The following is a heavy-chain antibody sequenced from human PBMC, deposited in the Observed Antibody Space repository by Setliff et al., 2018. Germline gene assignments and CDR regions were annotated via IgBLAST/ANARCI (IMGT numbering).Heavy chain of an antibody. CDR3: ARSGPIDCSGGSCQPRWVVGFDY. J-gene: IGHJ4*02. D-gene: IGHD2-15*01. CDR2: INAGNGNT. Sequence: GASVKVSCKASGYTFTSYAMHWVRQAPGQRLEWMGWINAGNGNTKYSQKFQGRVTITRDTSASTAYMELSSLRSEDTAVYYCARSGPIDCSGGSCQPRWVVGFDYWGQGTLVTVSS. CDR1: GYTFTSYA. V-gene: IGHV1-3*01.